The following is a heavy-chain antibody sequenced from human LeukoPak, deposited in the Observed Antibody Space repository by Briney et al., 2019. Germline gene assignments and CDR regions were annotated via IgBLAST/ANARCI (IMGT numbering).Heavy chain of an antibody. CDR2: ISWNSGSI. D-gene: IGHD3-22*01. J-gene: IGHJ3*02. CDR1: GFTFDDYA. CDR3: AKDRLVQFDAFDI. V-gene: IGHV3-9*01. Sequence: QAGGSLRLSCAASGFTFDDYAMHWVRQAPGKGLEWVSGISWNSGSIGYADSVKGRFTISRDNAKNSLYLQMNSLRAEDTALYYCAKDRLVQFDAFDIWGQGTMVTVSS.